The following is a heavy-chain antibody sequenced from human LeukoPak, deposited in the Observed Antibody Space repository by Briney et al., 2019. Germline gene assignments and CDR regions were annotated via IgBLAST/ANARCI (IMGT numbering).Heavy chain of an antibody. CDR1: GGSISSYH. D-gene: IGHD5-12*01. Sequence: NASETLSLTCTVSGGSISSYHWSWIRQLPGKGLEWIGYIYYSGSTNYNPSLKSRVTMSVDTSKNQFSLKLSSVTAADTAVYYCTRGARGYDFDYWGQGTLVTVSS. CDR2: IYYSGST. V-gene: IGHV4-59*12. CDR3: TRGARGYDFDY. J-gene: IGHJ4*02.